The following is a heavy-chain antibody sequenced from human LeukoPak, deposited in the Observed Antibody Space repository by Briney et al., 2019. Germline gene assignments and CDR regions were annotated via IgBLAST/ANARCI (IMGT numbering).Heavy chain of an antibody. CDR3: ARDPVYSGSYDDY. CDR2: IIPIFGTA. J-gene: IGHJ4*02. V-gene: IGHV1-69*13. D-gene: IGHD1-26*01. Sequence: VASVKVSFKASGGTFSSYAISWVRQAPGQGLEWMGGIIPIFGTANYAQKFQGRVTITADESTSTAYMELSSLRSEDTAVYYCARDPVYSGSYDDYWGQGTLVTVSS. CDR1: GGTFSSYA.